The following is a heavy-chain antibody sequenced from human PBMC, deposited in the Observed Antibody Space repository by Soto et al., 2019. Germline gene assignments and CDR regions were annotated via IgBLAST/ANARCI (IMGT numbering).Heavy chain of an antibody. Sequence: QEHLVESGGGVVQPGRSLRLSCSASGFTFTSYALHWVRQAPGRGLEWVAVISYDGTNEYYADSVKGRFTISRDSSKSTLYLQMNSLRVDDTAVYYCVRDSDREYHTEIFVEGFFEQWGQGTLVTVSS. J-gene: IGHJ1*01. CDR3: VRDSDREYHTEIFVEGFFEQ. D-gene: IGHD6-6*01. CDR2: ISYDGTNE. V-gene: IGHV3-30-3*01. CDR1: GFTFTSYA.